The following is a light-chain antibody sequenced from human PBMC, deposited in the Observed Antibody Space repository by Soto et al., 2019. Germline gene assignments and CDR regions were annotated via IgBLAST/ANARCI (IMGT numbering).Light chain of an antibody. J-gene: IGKJ4*01. CDR3: QQRNDWVT. Sequence: EIVVTQSPNILSLSPGERATLSCRASQSIRNYLAWYQQKPGQAPRLLIYDASNRATGIPARFSGSGSGTDFILTISSLEPEDSGVYYCQQRNDWVTFGGGTKVDIK. CDR1: QSIRNY. V-gene: IGKV3-11*01. CDR2: DAS.